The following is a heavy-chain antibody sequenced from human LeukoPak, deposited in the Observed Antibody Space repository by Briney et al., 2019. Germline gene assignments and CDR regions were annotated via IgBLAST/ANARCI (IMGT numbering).Heavy chain of an antibody. CDR2: ISYDGSNK. CDR1: GSTFSSYA. J-gene: IGHJ6*03. D-gene: IGHD6-19*01. V-gene: IGHV3-30*04. CDR3: AKDGSIAVAGFRYYYYYMDV. Sequence: GRSLRLSCAASGSTFSSYAMHWVRQAPGKGLEWVAVISYDGSNKYYADSVKGRFTISRDNSKNTLYLQMNSLRAEDTAVYYCAKDGSIAVAGFRYYYYYMDVWGKGTTVTVSS.